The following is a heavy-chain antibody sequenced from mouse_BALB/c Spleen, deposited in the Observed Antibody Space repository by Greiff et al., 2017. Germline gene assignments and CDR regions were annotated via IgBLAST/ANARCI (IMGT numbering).Heavy chain of an antibody. CDR1: GFTFSSYG. CDR2: ISSGGSYT. J-gene: IGHJ2*01. V-gene: IGHV5-6*02. CDR3: ARRACGFDY. Sequence: EVKLMESGGDLVKPGGSLKLSCAASGFTFSSYGMSWVRQTPDKRLEWVATISSGGSYTYYPDSVKGRFTISRDNAKNTLYLQMSSLKSEDTAMYYCARRACGFDYWGQGTTLTVSS.